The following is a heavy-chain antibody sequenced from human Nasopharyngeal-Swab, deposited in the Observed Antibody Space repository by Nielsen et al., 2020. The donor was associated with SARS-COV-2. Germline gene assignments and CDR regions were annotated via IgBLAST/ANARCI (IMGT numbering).Heavy chain of an antibody. J-gene: IGHJ4*02. D-gene: IGHD2-2*01. CDR2: ISYSGGST. V-gene: IGHV3-23*01. Sequence: GEPLKISCAASGFTFSNYAMTWVRQAPGKGLEWVSGISYSGGSTYYADSVKGRFTISRDNSKDTPYLQTNSLRAEDTAVYYCAKLGGRSSSWHIDYWGQGTLVIVSS. CDR3: AKLGGRSSSWHIDY. CDR1: GFTFSNYA.